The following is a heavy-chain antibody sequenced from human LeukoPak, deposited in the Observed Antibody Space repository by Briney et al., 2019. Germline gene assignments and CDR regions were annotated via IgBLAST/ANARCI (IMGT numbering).Heavy chain of an antibody. D-gene: IGHD4-17*01. V-gene: IGHV4-39*01. Sequence: SETLSLTCTVSGGSISSSDYYWGWIRQPPGKGLEWIGTIYYDGTTKYNPSLKSRVTISLDTSKNQFSLKLSSVTAADTAVYYCARHPGVQNYGDYFDYWGQGTLVTVSS. CDR2: IYYDGTT. J-gene: IGHJ4*02. CDR1: GGSISSSDYY. CDR3: ARHPGVQNYGDYFDY.